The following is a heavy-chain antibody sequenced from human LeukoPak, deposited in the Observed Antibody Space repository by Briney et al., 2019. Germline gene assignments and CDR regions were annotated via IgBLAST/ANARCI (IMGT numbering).Heavy chain of an antibody. CDR3: ASTQRGDYFDY. Sequence: GGSLRLPCAASGFTVSSNYMSWVRQAPGKGLEWVSVIYAGGSTYYADSVKGRFTISRDNSKNTLYLQMNSLRAEDTAVYYCASTQRGDYFDYWGQGTLVTVSS. D-gene: IGHD2-15*01. V-gene: IGHV3-66*01. J-gene: IGHJ4*02. CDR1: GFTVSSNY. CDR2: IYAGGST.